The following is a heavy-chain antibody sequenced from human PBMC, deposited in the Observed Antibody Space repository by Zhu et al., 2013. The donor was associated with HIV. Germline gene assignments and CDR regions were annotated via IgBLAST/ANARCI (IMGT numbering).Heavy chain of an antibody. Sequence: QVQLVQSGAEVKKPGASVTVSCKVSGTRLTKVSMNWVRQTPGKRLEWMGGYDPEEGETFYAQKFQGRVTMTDDTSTGTAYMELKRLRSEDTAVYYCATRFYKDWGQGTLVTVSS. CDR2: YDPEEGET. CDR3: ATRFYKD. V-gene: IGHV1-24*01. CDR1: GTRLTKVS. J-gene: IGHJ4*02. D-gene: IGHD1-1*01.